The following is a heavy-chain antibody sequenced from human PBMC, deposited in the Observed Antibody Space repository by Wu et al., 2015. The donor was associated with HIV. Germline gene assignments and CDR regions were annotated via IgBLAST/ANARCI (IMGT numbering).Heavy chain of an antibody. D-gene: IGHD2/OR15-2a*01. CDR2: IIPMFGTP. J-gene: IGHJ6*02. V-gene: IGHV1-69*12. Sequence: QVQLVQSGAEVKKPGSSVKVSCKASGGTFSNYAISWVRQAPGQGLEWMGGIIPMFGTPNYAQKFQGRVTITADESTTTAYMELSSLRSEDTAVYYCAKTNRIVTDGIDFYHFYGMDVWGQGTTITVS. CDR3: AKTNRIVTDGIDFYHFYGMDV. CDR1: GGTFSNYA.